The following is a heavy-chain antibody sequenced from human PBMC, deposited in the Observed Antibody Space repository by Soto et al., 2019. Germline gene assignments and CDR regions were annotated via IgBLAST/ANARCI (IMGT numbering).Heavy chain of an antibody. CDR3: ARDTPQDGGNSPVGKPGDAFDI. Sequence: ASVKVSCKASGYTFTSYYMHWVRQAPGQGLEWMGIINPSGGSTSYAQKFQGRVTMTRDTSTSTVYMELSSLRSEDTAVYYCARDTPQDGGNSPVGKPGDAFDIWGQGTMVTVSS. CDR2: INPSGGST. V-gene: IGHV1-46*01. CDR1: GYTFTSYY. D-gene: IGHD2-21*02. J-gene: IGHJ3*02.